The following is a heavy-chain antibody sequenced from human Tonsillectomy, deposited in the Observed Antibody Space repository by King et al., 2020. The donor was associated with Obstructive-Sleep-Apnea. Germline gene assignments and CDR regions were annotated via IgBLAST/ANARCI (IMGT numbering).Heavy chain of an antibody. Sequence: QLVQSGSEVKKPGASVKVSCKASGYTFTGYYIHWVRQAPGQGLEWVGWSSPNSGATKYAQKFQDRVTMTWDTSIITAYMDLSRLRSDDTAIYYCARDMSAYDSTSPAYWGQGTLVTVSS. J-gene: IGHJ4*02. CDR2: SSPNSGAT. CDR1: GYTFTGYY. D-gene: IGHD3-10*01. V-gene: IGHV1-2*02. CDR3: ARDMSAYDSTSPAY.